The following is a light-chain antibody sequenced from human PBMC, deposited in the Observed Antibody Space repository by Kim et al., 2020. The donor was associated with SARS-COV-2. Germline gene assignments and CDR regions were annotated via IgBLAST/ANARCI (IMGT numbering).Light chain of an antibody. V-gene: IGKV1-5*03. CDR3: QHYVRFPYT. J-gene: IGKJ2*01. CDR2: LAS. Sequence: SASVGDRVPIPCRASQGINTYLAWYQQRPGKAPKLLIYLASTLESGVPPRFSGSGFGTEFTLTINSLQPDDFATYYCQHYVRFPYTFGQGTKLEI. CDR1: QGINTY.